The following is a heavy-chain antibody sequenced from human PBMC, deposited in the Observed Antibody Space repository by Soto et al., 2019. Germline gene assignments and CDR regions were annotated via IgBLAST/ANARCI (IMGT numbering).Heavy chain of an antibody. J-gene: IGHJ5*02. CDR1: GGSISSSSYY. V-gene: IGHV4-39*01. CDR3: ASRDYDSSGQSHWFDP. Sequence: SETLSLTCTVSGGSISSSSYYWGWIRQPPGKGLEWIGSIYYSGSTYYNPSLRSRVTISVDTSKNQFSLKLSSVTAADTAVYYCASRDYDSSGQSHWFDPWGQGTLVTVSS. D-gene: IGHD3-22*01. CDR2: IYYSGST.